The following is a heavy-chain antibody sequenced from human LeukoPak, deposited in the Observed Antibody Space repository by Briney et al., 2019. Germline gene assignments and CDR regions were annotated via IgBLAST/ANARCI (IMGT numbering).Heavy chain of an antibody. D-gene: IGHD3-10*01. CDR2: ISSSSSTI. CDR1: GFTFDDYG. Sequence: GGSLRLSCAASGFTFDDYGMSWVRQAPGKGLEWVSYISSSSSTIYYADSVKGRFTISRDNAKNSLYLQMNSLRAEDTAVYYCARVGGSGSYWGQGTLVTVSS. J-gene: IGHJ4*02. CDR3: ARVGGSGSY. V-gene: IGHV3-48*01.